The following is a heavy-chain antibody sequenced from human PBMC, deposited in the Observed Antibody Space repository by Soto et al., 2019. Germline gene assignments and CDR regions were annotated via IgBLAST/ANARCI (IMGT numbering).Heavy chain of an antibody. V-gene: IGHV3-23*01. D-gene: IGHD2-15*01. CDR3: AKDPGDIVVVVAATLLNWFDP. CDR2: ISGSGGST. J-gene: IGHJ5*02. Sequence: GGSLRLSCAASGFTFSSYAMSWVRQAPGKGLEWISAISGSGGSTYYADSVKGRFTISRDNSKNTLYLQMNSLRAEDTAVYYCAKDPGDIVVVVAATLLNWFDPWGQGTLVTVSS. CDR1: GFTFSSYA.